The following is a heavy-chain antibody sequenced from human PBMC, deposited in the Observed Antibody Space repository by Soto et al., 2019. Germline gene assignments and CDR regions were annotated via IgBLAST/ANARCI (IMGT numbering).Heavy chain of an antibody. V-gene: IGHV1-69*02. CDR3: ARVRYDSSGYYYREYLQH. CDR1: GGTFSSYT. D-gene: IGHD3-22*01. J-gene: IGHJ1*01. CDR2: IIPILGIA. Sequence: SVKVSCKASGGTFSSYTISWVRQAPGQGLEWMGRIIPILGIANYAQKFQGRVTITADKSTSTAYMELSSLRSEDTAVYYCARVRYDSSGYYYREYLQHWGQGTLVTVSS.